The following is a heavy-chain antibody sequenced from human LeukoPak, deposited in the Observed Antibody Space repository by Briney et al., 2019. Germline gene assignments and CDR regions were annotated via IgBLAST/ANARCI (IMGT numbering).Heavy chain of an antibody. CDR2: IWYDGSNK. V-gene: IGHV3-33*01. Sequence: GGSLRLSCAASGFTFSSYGMHWVRQAPGKGLEWVAVIWYDGSNKYYADSVKGRFTISRDNSKTTLYLQMNSLRAEDTAVYYCARIKDIVVGGHGAFDIWGQGTMVTVSS. CDR1: GFTFSSYG. D-gene: IGHD2-15*01. J-gene: IGHJ3*02. CDR3: ARIKDIVVGGHGAFDI.